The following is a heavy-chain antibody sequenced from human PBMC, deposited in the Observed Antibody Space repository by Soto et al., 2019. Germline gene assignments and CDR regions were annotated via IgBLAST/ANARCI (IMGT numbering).Heavy chain of an antibody. CDR2: VYPSYSDT. CDR3: ARALSISSSSAINYGMDV. J-gene: IGHJ6*02. Sequence: PVASLRLSGKVSGYIFTSYWIGWVRQIPGKGLEWMGIVYPSYSDTRYSPSSQGQVTISADKSINTAYLQWSSLKASDTAIYYCARALSISSSSAINYGMDVWGQGTTVTVSS. D-gene: IGHD6-13*01. V-gene: IGHV5-51*01. CDR1: GYIFTSYW.